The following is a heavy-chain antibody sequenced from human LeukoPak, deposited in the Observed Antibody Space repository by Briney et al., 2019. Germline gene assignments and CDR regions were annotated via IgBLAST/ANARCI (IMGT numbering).Heavy chain of an antibody. Sequence: SETLSLTCTVSGGSISSYYGSWIRQPPGEGLEWSVYIYYSGSTNYNPSLKSRVTISVDTSKNQFSLKLSSVTAADTAVYYCARRRRDYYGMDVWGQGTTVTVSS. CDR2: IYYSGST. CDR3: ARRRRDYYGMDV. V-gene: IGHV4-59*08. J-gene: IGHJ6*02. CDR1: GGSISSYY. D-gene: IGHD5-24*01.